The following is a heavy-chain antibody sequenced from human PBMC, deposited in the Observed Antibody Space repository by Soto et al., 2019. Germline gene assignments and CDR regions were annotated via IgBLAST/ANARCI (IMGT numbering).Heavy chain of an antibody. CDR2: INAGNGNT. D-gene: IGHD3-3*01. CDR1: GYTFTSYA. CDR3: ARDMDVTIFGVVSNWFDP. Sequence: ASVKVSCKASGYTFTSYAMHWVRQAPGQRLEWMGWINAGNGNTKYSQKFQGRVTITRDTSASTAYMELSSLRSEDTAVYYCARDMDVTIFGVVSNWFDPWGQGTLVTVSS. V-gene: IGHV1-3*01. J-gene: IGHJ5*02.